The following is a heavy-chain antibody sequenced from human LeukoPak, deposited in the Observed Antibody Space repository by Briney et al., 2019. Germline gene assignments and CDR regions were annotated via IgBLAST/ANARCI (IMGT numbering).Heavy chain of an antibody. Sequence: PSETLSLTCTVSGGSISSYYWSWIRQSPGKGLEWIGSIYYSGSTYYNPSLKSRVTISVDTSKNQFSLKLSSVTAADTAVYYCARRSATVAKPPWAFDIWGQGTMVTVSS. CDR1: GGSISSYY. J-gene: IGHJ3*02. D-gene: IGHD4-23*01. CDR3: ARRSATVAKPPWAFDI. V-gene: IGHV4-59*05. CDR2: IYYSGST.